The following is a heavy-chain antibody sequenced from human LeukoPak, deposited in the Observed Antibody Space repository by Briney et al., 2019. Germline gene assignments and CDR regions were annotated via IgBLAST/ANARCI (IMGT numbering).Heavy chain of an antibody. V-gene: IGHV5-51*01. CDR1: GYSFSSYW. CDR2: IYPGDSDT. Sequence: GESLKISCKGSGYSFSSYWIGWVRQMPGKGLEWMGIIYPGDSDTRYSPSFQGQVNISADKFINTAYLQWSSLKASDTAMYYCARQGELAYCGGDCYLQHWGQGTLVTVSS. J-gene: IGHJ1*01. D-gene: IGHD2-21*02. CDR3: ARQGELAYCGGDCYLQH.